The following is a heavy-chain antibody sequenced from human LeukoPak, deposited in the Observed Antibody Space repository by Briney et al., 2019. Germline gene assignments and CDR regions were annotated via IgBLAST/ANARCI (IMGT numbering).Heavy chain of an antibody. CDR2: INPSGGST. CDR3: ARGRRSVLRYFDWLGGPNWFDP. Sequence: ASVKVSCKASGYTFTSYYMHWVRQAPGQGLEWMGIINPSGGSTSYAQKFQGRVTMTRDTSTSTVYMELSSLRSEDTAVYYCARGRRSVLRYFDWLGGPNWFDPWGQGTLVTVSS. D-gene: IGHD3-9*01. V-gene: IGHV1-46*01. J-gene: IGHJ5*02. CDR1: GYTFTSYY.